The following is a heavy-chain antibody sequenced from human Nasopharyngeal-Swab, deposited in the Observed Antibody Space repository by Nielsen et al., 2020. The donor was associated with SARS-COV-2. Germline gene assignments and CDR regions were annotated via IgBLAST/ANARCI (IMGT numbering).Heavy chain of an antibody. D-gene: IGHD3-22*01. CDR2: ISHTGNT. V-gene: IGHV3-69-1*01. J-gene: IGHJ4*02. CDR3: AREAHYYDSSSLDY. CDR1: GFTFSYIS. Sequence: GESLKISCAASGFTFSYISMKWVRQAPGQGPEWVATISHTGNTHYADSVTGRFTISRDNSKDTLYLQMNSLRVEDTAVYYCAREAHYYDSSSLDYWGQGTLVTVSS.